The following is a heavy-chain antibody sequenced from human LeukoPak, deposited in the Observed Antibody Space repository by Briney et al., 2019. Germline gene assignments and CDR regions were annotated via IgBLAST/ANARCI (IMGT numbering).Heavy chain of an antibody. J-gene: IGHJ4*02. D-gene: IGHD2-15*01. CDR2: IYPGDSDT. V-gene: IGHV5-51*01. CDR1: GYSFTNYW. Sequence: GESLKISCKGSGYSFTNYWIGWVRQMPGKGLEWTGIIYPGDSDTRYSPSFQGQVTISADKSINTAYLQWSSLKASDTAMYYCARGLYCSGGSCYFDYWGQGTLVTASS. CDR3: ARGLYCSGGSCYFDY.